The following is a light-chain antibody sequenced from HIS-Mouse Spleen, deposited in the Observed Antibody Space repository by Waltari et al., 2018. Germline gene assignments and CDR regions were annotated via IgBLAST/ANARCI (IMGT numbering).Light chain of an antibody. J-gene: IGKJ4*01. Sequence: AIRMTQSPSSFSASTGDRVTITCRASQGISSYLAWYQQKPGKAPKLLIYAASTLQSGVPSRFSGSGSGTDFTLTISCLQYEDFATYYCQQYYSYPPVTFGGGTKVDIK. V-gene: IGKV1-8*01. CDR3: QQYYSYPPVT. CDR1: QGISSY. CDR2: AAS.